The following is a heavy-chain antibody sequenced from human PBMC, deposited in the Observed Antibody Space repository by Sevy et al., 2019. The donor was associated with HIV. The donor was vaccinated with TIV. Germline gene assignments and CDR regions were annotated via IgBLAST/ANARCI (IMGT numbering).Heavy chain of an antibody. CDR1: TFTFSDYY. V-gene: IGHV3-11*01. CDR3: ARVRYNYGSYYFDY. Sequence: GGSLRLSCAASTFTFSDYYITWIRQAPGKGLEWVSHISSGGSNKYYADSVKGRFTISRDNAKNSLYLQMNSLRVEDTALYYCARVRYNYGSYYFDYWGQGTLVTVSS. D-gene: IGHD5-18*01. J-gene: IGHJ4*02. CDR2: ISSGGSNK.